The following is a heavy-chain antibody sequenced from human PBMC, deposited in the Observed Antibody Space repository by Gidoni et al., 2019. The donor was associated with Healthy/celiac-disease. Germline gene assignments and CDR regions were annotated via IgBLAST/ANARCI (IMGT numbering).Heavy chain of an antibody. Sequence: QVQLVESGGGVVQPGRSLRLACAASGFTFSSYGMHWVRQAPGKGLEWVAVISYDGSNKYYADSVKGRFTISRDNSKNTLYLQMNSLRAEDTAVYYCAKVDVEMATILGGAFDIWGQGTMVTVSS. CDR3: AKVDVEMATILGGAFDI. V-gene: IGHV3-30*18. J-gene: IGHJ3*02. CDR1: GFTFSSYG. D-gene: IGHD5-12*01. CDR2: ISYDGSNK.